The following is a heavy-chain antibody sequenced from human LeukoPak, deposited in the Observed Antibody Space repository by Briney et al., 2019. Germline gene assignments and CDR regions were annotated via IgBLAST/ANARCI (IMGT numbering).Heavy chain of an antibody. CDR1: GFTFSSYW. V-gene: IGHV3-74*01. Sequence: GGSLRLSCAASGFTFSSYWMHWVRQAPGRGLVWVSRINSDGYSISYADSVKGRFIISRDNAKNTLYLQMNSLRAEDTAVYYCAKGYKVTTYDVDVFDIWGQGTMVTVSS. J-gene: IGHJ3*02. CDR3: AKGYKVTTYDVDVFDI. CDR2: INSDGYSI. D-gene: IGHD4-17*01.